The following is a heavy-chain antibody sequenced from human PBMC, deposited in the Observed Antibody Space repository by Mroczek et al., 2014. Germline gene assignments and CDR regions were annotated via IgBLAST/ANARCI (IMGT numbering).Heavy chain of an antibody. D-gene: IGHD3-22*01. V-gene: IGHV4-31*03. CDR1: GGSISSGGYY. Sequence: QVQLQESGPGLVKPSQTLSLTCTVSGGSISSGGYYWSWIRQHPGKGLEWIGYIYYSGSTYYNPSLKSRVTISVDTSKNQFSLKLSSVTAADTAVYYCAREGFVDGVGYYYAFDYWGQGTLVTVSS. CDR3: AREGFVDGVGYYYAFDY. J-gene: IGHJ4*02. CDR2: IYYSGST.